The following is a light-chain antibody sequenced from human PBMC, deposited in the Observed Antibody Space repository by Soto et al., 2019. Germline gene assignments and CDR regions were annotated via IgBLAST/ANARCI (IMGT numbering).Light chain of an antibody. J-gene: IGLJ3*02. Sequence: QSVLTQPPSASGTPGQRVTISCSGSSSNIGSNTVNWYQHLPGTAPKLLIYSNNQRPSGVPDRFSGSKSGTSASLAISGLQSDDEAEYYCAAWDDSLNAWVFGGGTQLTVL. CDR2: SNN. V-gene: IGLV1-44*01. CDR3: AAWDDSLNAWV. CDR1: SSNIGSNT.